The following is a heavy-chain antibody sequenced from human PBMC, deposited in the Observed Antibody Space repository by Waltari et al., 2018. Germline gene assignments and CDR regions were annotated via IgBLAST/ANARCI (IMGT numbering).Heavy chain of an antibody. D-gene: IGHD4-17*01. CDR3: ARLSDYGDYEGLDY. CDR1: GGSFSGSY. CDR2: INHSGST. V-gene: IGHV4-34*01. J-gene: IGHJ4*02. Sequence: QVQLQQWGAGLLKPSESLSLTCAVYGGSFSGSYWSWIRQPPGKGLEWIGEINHSGSTNYNPSLKSRVTISVDTSKNQFSLKLSSVTAADTAVYYCARLSDYGDYEGLDYWGQGTLVTVSS.